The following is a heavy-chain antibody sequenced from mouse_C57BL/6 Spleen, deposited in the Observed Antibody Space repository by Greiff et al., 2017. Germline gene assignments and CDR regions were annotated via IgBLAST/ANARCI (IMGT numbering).Heavy chain of an antibody. CDR1: GYSITSGYY. CDR3: ARENRYYYGTAWFAY. D-gene: IGHD1-1*01. CDR2: ISYDGSN. V-gene: IGHV3-6*01. Sequence: EVKLQESGPGLVKPSQSLSLTCSVTGYSITSGYYWNWIRQFPGNKLEWMGYISYDGSNNYNPSLKNRISITRDTSKNQFFLKLNSVTTEDTATYYCARENRYYYGTAWFAYWGQGTLVTVSA. J-gene: IGHJ3*01.